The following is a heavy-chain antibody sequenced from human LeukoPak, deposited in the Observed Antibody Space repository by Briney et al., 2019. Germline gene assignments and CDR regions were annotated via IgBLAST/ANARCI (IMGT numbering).Heavy chain of an antibody. CDR3: AREGS. J-gene: IGHJ5*02. V-gene: IGHV4-39*07. Sequence: GSLRLSCAASGFTFSSYSMNWVRQPPGKGLEWIGSIYYSGSTYYNPSLKSRVTISVDTSKNQFSLKLSSVTAADTAVYYCAREGSWGQGTLVTVSS. CDR1: GFTFSSYS. CDR2: IYYSGST.